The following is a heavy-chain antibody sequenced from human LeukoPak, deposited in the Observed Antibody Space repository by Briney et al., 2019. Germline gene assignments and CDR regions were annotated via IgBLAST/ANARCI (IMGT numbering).Heavy chain of an antibody. J-gene: IGHJ2*01. CDR1: GGSISRYY. CDR3: ARHPGNSYGSWYFDL. V-gene: IGHV4-59*08. Sequence: SETLSLTCTVSGGSISRYYWSWIRQPPGRGLEWIGNIYYSGSTSHNPSLMSRVTISVDTSKNQFSLRLSSVTATDTAVYYCARHPGNSYGSWYFDLWGRGTLVAVSS. CDR2: IYYSGST. D-gene: IGHD5-18*01.